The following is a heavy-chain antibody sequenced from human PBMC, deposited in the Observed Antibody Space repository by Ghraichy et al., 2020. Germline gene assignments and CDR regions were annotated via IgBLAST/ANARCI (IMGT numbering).Heavy chain of an antibody. CDR2: IGMTGTST. CDR1: GFTFNSYA. CDR3: AKDSAAVAGKRGGFDI. D-gene: IGHD6-19*01. J-gene: IGHJ3*02. Sequence: GGSLRLSCTASGFTFNSYAMNWVRQAPGKGLEWVSGIGMTGTSTYYADSVKGQFTISRDNSKNTVFLHMNSLRAEDTAVYYCAKDSAAVAGKRGGFDIWGQGTMVTVSS. V-gene: IGHV3-23*01.